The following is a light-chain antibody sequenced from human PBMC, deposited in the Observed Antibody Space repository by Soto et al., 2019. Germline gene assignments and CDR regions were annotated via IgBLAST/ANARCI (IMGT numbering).Light chain of an antibody. Sequence: LTQPRSVSGSPGQPVTISCTGTSRDVGGYNYVSWYQQHPGKAPKLMIYDVTKRPSGVPDRFSGSKSGNTASLTISGLQAEDETDYYCCSYEGSQNRVFGTGTKVTVL. V-gene: IGLV2-11*01. CDR3: CSYEGSQNRV. CDR1: SRDVGGYNY. J-gene: IGLJ1*01. CDR2: DVT.